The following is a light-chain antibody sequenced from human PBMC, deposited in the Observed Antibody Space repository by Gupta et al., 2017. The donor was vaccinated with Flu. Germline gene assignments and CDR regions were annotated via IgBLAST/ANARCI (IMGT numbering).Light chain of an antibody. CDR2: KTT. J-gene: IGLJ1*01. Sequence: VTLTCGLSSGSVSTSHYPSWYQQNPGQAPRTLIYKTTIRSSGVPDRFSGSILGNKAALTITGAQADDESVYYCLLYLGTVFHYVFGTGIKVTVL. V-gene: IGLV8-61*01. CDR1: SGSVSTSHY. CDR3: LLYLGTVFHYV.